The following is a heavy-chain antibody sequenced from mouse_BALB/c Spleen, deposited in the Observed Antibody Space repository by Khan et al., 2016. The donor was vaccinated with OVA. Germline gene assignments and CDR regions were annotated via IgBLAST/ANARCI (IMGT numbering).Heavy chain of an antibody. Sequence: EVELVESGGDLVKPGGSLKLSCAASGFTFSSYSMSWVRQTPDKRLEWVASISSGGDYTYYPDSVKGRFTISRDNAKNTLYLQMSDLTSEDTAIYYGADHLTWEFAYWGQRTSVTVSS. CDR2: ISSGGDYT. CDR1: GFTFSSYS. D-gene: IGHD4-1*01. V-gene: IGHV5-6*01. CDR3: ADHLTWEFAY. J-gene: IGHJ4*01.